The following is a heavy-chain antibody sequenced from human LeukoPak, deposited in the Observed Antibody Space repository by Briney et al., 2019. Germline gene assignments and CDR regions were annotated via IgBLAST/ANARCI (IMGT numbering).Heavy chain of an antibody. Sequence: GGSLRLSCAASGFTFSSYGMHRVRQAPGKGLEWVAVISYDGSNKYYADSVKGRFTISRDNSKNTLYLQMNSLRAEDTAVYYCAKDFYDSSGYEGDYWGQGTLVTVSS. D-gene: IGHD3-22*01. CDR2: ISYDGSNK. J-gene: IGHJ4*02. V-gene: IGHV3-30*18. CDR3: AKDFYDSSGYEGDY. CDR1: GFTFSSYG.